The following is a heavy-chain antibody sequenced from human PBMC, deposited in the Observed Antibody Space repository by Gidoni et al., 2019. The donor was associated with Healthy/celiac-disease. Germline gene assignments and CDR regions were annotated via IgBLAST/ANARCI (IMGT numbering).Heavy chain of an antibody. CDR2: ISWNSGSI. D-gene: IGHD3-22*01. V-gene: IGHV3-9*01. Sequence: EVQLVESGGGLVQPGRSLRLSCAASGFTFDDYAMHWVRHAPGKGLEWVSGISWNSGSIGYADSVKGRFTISRDNAKNSLYLQMNSLRAEDTALYYCAKAHYYDSSGYFDYWGQGTLVTVSS. CDR3: AKAHYYDSSGYFDY. CDR1: GFTFDDYA. J-gene: IGHJ4*02.